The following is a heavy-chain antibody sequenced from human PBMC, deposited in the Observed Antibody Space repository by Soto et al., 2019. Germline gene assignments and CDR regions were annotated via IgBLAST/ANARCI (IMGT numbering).Heavy chain of an antibody. CDR3: GKGTWGAFDI. V-gene: IGHV3-23*01. J-gene: IGHJ3*02. Sequence: EVQLLESGGGLVQPGGSLRLSCVASGFTFSSNAMSWVRQAPGKGLEWVSHITSGSGGGANYADSVKGRFTISRDNTKNTLYMQMNSLRVEDTAVYYCGKGTWGAFDIWGHGTLVTVSS. D-gene: IGHD7-27*01. CDR2: ITSGSGGGA. CDR1: GFTFSSNA.